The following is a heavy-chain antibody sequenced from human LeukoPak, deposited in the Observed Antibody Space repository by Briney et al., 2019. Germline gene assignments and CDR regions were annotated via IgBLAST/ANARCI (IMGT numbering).Heavy chain of an antibody. CDR2: IYYSGNT. Sequence: SETLSLTCAVSGYSISSNNWWAWIRQPPGKGLEWIGYIYYSGNTYYNPYNPSLTSRVTMSVDTSKNQFSLKLDSVTEVDTAMYYCARNQAVAANRGAFDIWGQGTMVTVSS. V-gene: IGHV4-28*01. CDR3: ARNQAVAANRGAFDI. D-gene: IGHD6-19*01. J-gene: IGHJ3*02. CDR1: GYSISSNNW.